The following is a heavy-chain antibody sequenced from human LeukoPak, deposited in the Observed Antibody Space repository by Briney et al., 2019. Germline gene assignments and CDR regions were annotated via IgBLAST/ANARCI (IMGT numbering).Heavy chain of an antibody. CDR2: IIPIFGTA. V-gene: IGHV1-69*13. D-gene: IGHD3-9*01. CDR1: GYTFTSYG. J-gene: IGHJ4*02. Sequence: ASVKVSCKASGYTFTSYGISWVRQAPGQGLEWMGGIIPIFGTANYAQKFQGRVTITADESTSTAYMELSSLRSEDTAVYYCARESRARLGYFDWLLFDYWGQGTLVTVSS. CDR3: ARESRARLGYFDWLLFDY.